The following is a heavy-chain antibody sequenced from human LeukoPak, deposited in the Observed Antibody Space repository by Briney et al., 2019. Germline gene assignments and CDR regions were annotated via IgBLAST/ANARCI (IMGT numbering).Heavy chain of an antibody. V-gene: IGHV1-69*05. Sequence: GASVKVSCKASGYAFTSYGISWVRQAPGQGLEWMGGIIPIFGTANYAQKFQGRVTITTDESTSTAYMELSSLGSEDTAVYYCARDEGNDDAFDIWGQGTMVTVSS. CDR1: GYAFTSYG. CDR2: IIPIFGTA. D-gene: IGHD1-1*01. CDR3: ARDEGNDDAFDI. J-gene: IGHJ3*02.